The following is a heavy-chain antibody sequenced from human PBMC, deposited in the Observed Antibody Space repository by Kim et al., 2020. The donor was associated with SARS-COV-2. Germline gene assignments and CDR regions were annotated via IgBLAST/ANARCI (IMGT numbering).Heavy chain of an antibody. J-gene: IGHJ5*02. Sequence: ASVKVSCKASGYTFSTYDINWVRRAAGQGLEWMGWVNPDSGDTGYAQKFRGRITMTRNTSMSSVYLELSSLRFEDTAVYYCARGRPVWGSYRYNWLDPWGQVTXVTVSS. CDR1: GYTFSTYD. CDR2: VNPDSGDT. CDR3: ARGRPVWGSYRYNWLDP. D-gene: IGHD3-16*02. V-gene: IGHV1-8*01.